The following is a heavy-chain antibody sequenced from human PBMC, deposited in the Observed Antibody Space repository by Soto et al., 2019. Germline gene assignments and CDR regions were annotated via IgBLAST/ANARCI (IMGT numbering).Heavy chain of an antibody. Sequence: ASVKGSWKASGYTLTGDHMHWVRQAPGQGLEWMGWINPNSGGTNYAQKFQGRVTMTRDTSISTAYMELSRLRSDDTAVYYCARVVVVTAIRHDAFDIWGQGTMVTVSS. CDR2: INPNSGGT. V-gene: IGHV1-2*02. CDR3: ARVVVVTAIRHDAFDI. CDR1: GYTLTGDH. J-gene: IGHJ3*02. D-gene: IGHD2-21*02.